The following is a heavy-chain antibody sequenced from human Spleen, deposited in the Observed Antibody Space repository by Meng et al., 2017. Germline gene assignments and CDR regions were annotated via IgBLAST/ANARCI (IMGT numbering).Heavy chain of an antibody. V-gene: IGHV4-34*09. CDR3: ARGPTTMAHDFDY. J-gene: IGHJ4*02. CDR2: INHSGST. CDR1: GGSFSDYY. Sequence: QVQRQEPGPGLVKSSQTLSLTCVVSGGSFSDYYWSWIRQPPGKGLEWIGEINHSGSTNYNPSLESRATISVDTSQNNLSLKLSSVTAADSAVYYCARGPTTMAHDFDYWGQGTLVTVSS. D-gene: IGHD4-11*01.